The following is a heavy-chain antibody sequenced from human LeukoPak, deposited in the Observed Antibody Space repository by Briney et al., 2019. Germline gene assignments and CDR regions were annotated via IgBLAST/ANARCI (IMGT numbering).Heavy chain of an antibody. CDR3: TTVTHRGVPTVYFDY. CDR1: GFTFSNAW. D-gene: IGHD3-3*01. CDR2: IRSKSDGGTT. V-gene: IGHV3-15*01. Sequence: GGSLRLSCAASGFTFSNAWMSWVRQAPGKGLEWVGRIRSKSDGGTTEYAAPVKGRFTISRDDSETTLYLQMSSLKTEDTAVYYCTTVTHRGVPTVYFDYWGQGTLVTVSS. J-gene: IGHJ4*02.